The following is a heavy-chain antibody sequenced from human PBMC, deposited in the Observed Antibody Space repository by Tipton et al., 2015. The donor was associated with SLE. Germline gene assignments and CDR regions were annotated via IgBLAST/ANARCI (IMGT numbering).Heavy chain of an antibody. V-gene: IGHV4-39*01. J-gene: IGHJ6*02. CDR1: GGSISSGSYY. Sequence: TLSLTCIVSGGSISSGSYYWGWIRQPPGKGLGWIGSISYSGTTHNSPSLRTRVTISVDTPKNQFSLRLSSVTAADTGVYYCARIAASGTRDGMDVWGQGITVTVSS. D-gene: IGHD6-25*01. CDR3: ARIAASGTRDGMDV. CDR2: ISYSGTT.